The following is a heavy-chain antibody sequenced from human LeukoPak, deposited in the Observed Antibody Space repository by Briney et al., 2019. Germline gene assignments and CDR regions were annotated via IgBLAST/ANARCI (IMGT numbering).Heavy chain of an antibody. CDR2: ISSSSSYI. CDR1: GFTFSSYS. Sequence: GGSLGLSCAASGFTFSSYSMNWVRQAPGKGLEWVSSISSSSSYIYYADSVKGRFTISRDNARNTLYLQMNSLSVEDTAVYYCAKERKLLPFDCWGQGTLVTVSS. CDR3: AKERKLLPFDC. V-gene: IGHV3-21*01. J-gene: IGHJ4*02. D-gene: IGHD4-23*01.